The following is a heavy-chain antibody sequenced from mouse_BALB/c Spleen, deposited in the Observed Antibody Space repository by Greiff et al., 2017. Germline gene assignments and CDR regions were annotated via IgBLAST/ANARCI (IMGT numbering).Heavy chain of an antibody. V-gene: IGHV1-82*01. D-gene: IGHD1-2*01. CDR1: GYAFSSSW. Sequence: QVQLKESGPELVKPGASVKISCKASGYAFSSSWMNWVKQRPGQGLEWIGRIYPGDGDTNYNGKFKGKATLTADKSSSTAYMQLSSLTSVDSAVYFCARDGDGTWYFDVWGAGTTVTVSS. CDR3: ARDGDGTWYFDV. J-gene: IGHJ1*01. CDR2: IYPGDGDT.